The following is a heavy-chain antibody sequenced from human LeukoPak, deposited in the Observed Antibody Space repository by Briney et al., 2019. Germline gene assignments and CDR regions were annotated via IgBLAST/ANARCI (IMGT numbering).Heavy chain of an antibody. CDR2: ISSSSSYT. D-gene: IGHD6-13*01. CDR1: GIPFSDFY. V-gene: IGHV3-11*03. CDR3: AAGTAADY. Sequence: PGGSLRLSCVVSGIPFSDFYMNWIRHSPGKGLDWISYISSSSSYTDYAESVKGRLTISRDNAKSALYLQMNDLRVEDTAVYYCAAGTAADYWGQGTLVIVSS. J-gene: IGHJ4*02.